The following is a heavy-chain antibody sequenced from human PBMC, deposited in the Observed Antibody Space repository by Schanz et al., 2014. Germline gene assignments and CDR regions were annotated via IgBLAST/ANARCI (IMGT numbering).Heavy chain of an antibody. CDR2: IHYSGST. CDR3: ARFEGFGESSLGAFHI. D-gene: IGHD3-10*01. V-gene: IGHV4-59*01. CDR1: NVSISSYY. J-gene: IGHJ3*02. Sequence: QVQLQESGPGLVKPSETLSLTCTVSNVSISSYYWSWIRQPPGKGLEWIGYIHYSGSTNYKASLKSRITISATTSKTKFSLKLTSVTAADTAVYYCARFEGFGESSLGAFHIWGQGTMVTVSS.